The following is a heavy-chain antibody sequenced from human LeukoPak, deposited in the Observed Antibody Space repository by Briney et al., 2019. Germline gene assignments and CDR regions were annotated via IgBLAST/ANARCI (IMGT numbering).Heavy chain of an antibody. CDR3: AKDSPRGLYSSGWYGLCDY. J-gene: IGHJ4*02. CDR2: ISGSGGST. CDR1: GFTFSSYA. D-gene: IGHD6-13*01. Sequence: PGGSLRLSCAASGFTFSSYAMSWVRQAPGKGLEWVSAISGSGGSTYYADSVKGRFTISRDNSKNTLYLQMNSLRAEDTAVYYCAKDSPRGLYSSGWYGLCDYWGQGTLVTVSS. V-gene: IGHV3-23*01.